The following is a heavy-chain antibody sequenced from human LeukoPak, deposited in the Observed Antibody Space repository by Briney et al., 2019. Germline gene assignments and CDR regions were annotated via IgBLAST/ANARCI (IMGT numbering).Heavy chain of an antibody. CDR3: ARGNGGLLWFGELLSSDWFDP. Sequence: GSLRLSCAASGFTFSSYSMKWVRQAPGKGLECIGEINHSGSTNYNPSLKSRVTISVDTSKNQFSLKLSSVTAADTAVYYCARGNGGLLWFGELLSSDWFDPWGQGTLVTVSS. CDR1: GFTFSSYS. V-gene: IGHV4-34*01. CDR2: INHSGST. D-gene: IGHD3-10*01. J-gene: IGHJ5*02.